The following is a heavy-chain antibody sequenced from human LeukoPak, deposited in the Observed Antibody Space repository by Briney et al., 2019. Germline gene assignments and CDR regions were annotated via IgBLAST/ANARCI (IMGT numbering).Heavy chain of an antibody. J-gene: IGHJ4*02. D-gene: IGHD2-2*01. CDR3: KLYCSSTSCQDGY. V-gene: IGHV1-46*01. CDR1: GYTFTSYG. CDR2: INPSGGST. Sequence: ASVKVSCKASGYTFTSYGISWVRQAPGQGLEWMGIINPSGGSTSYAQKFQGRVTMTRDTSTSTVYMELSSLRSEDTAVYYCKLYCSSTSCQDGYWGQGTLVTVSS.